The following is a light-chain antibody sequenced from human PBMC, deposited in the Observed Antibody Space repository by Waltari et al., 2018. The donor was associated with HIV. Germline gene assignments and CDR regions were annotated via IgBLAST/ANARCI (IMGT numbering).Light chain of an antibody. CDR1: DIGSKT. CDR2: DDS. Sequence: SYVLTQPPSESVAPGQTARVACGGKDIGSKTVHWYQQRPGQAPALVVYDDSDRPSGIPERFSGSNSENMATLTISRVEAGDEADYYCQVWDTGSDQVVFGGGTKLTVL. CDR3: QVWDTGSDQVV. V-gene: IGLV3-21*02. J-gene: IGLJ2*01.